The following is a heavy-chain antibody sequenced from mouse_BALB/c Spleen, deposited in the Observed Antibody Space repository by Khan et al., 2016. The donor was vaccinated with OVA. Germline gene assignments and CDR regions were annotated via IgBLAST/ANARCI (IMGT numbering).Heavy chain of an antibody. CDR2: ISSTGST. Sequence: EVQLQESGPGLVKPSQSLSLTCTVTGYSITSDYVWNWIRQFPGNKLEWMGYISSTGSTSYNPSLKSRIPITRDTSKNQFFLQLKSVTTEDTATYYCARSLYYSYGYALDCWGRGTSVTVSS. D-gene: IGHD2-14*01. CDR3: ARSLYYSYGYALDC. J-gene: IGHJ4*01. CDR1: GYSITSDYV. V-gene: IGHV3-2*02.